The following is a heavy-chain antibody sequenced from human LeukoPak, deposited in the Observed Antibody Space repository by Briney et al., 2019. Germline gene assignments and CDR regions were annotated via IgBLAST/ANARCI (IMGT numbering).Heavy chain of an antibody. D-gene: IGHD5-24*01. CDR1: GGTFSSYG. V-gene: IGHV1-69*05. Sequence: SVEVSRKPSGGTFSSYGVSWVRQAPGQGLEWMGGIIPIFRATNYAQRFRGRVTITTDESTSTVYMELSSLRSEDTAVYFCARSRRAGYNVFYFDSWGQGTLVTVSS. CDR3: ARSRRAGYNVFYFDS. CDR2: IIPIFRAT. J-gene: IGHJ4*02.